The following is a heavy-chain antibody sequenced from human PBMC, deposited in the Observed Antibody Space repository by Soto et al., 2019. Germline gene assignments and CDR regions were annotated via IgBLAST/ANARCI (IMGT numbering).Heavy chain of an antibody. V-gene: IGHV1-18*04. J-gene: IGHJ3*02. CDR3: ARRKWDSSWGDAFDI. CDR1: GYTFTSYG. CDR2: ISAYNGNT. Sequence: EASVNVSCKASGYTFTSYGISWVRQAPGQGLEWMGWISAYNGNTNYAQKLQGRVTMTTDTSTSTAYMELRSLRSDDTAVYYCARRKWDSSWGDAFDIWGQGTMVTVSS. D-gene: IGHD3-22*01.